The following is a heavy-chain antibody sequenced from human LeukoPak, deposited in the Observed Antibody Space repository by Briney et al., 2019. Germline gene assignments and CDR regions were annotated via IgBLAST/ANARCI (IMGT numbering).Heavy chain of an antibody. J-gene: IGHJ3*02. CDR2: IDTDGSTT. Sequence: PGGSLRLSCAASVFTFRSYWMHWVRQAPGKGLVWVSCIDTDGSTTKYADSVKGRFTISRDNARNTLFLQMNSLRAEDTAVYYCARGSGELGTITDAFEIWGQGTMVTVSS. D-gene: IGHD7-27*01. V-gene: IGHV3-74*01. CDR3: ARGSGELGTITDAFEI. CDR1: VFTFRSYW.